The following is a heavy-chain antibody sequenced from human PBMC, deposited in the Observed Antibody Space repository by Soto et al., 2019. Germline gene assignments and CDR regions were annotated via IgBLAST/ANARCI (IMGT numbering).Heavy chain of an antibody. Sequence: QVQLQESGPGLVKPSGTLSLTCAVSGGSISSSNWWSWVRQPPGKGLEWIGEIYHSGSTNYNPSLKIRVTISVDKSKNQFSLKLSSVTAADTAVYYCARVNGWESSGWYVDYWGQGTLVTVSS. D-gene: IGHD6-19*01. CDR3: ARVNGWESSGWYVDY. V-gene: IGHV4-4*02. CDR1: GGSISSSNW. J-gene: IGHJ4*02. CDR2: IYHSGST.